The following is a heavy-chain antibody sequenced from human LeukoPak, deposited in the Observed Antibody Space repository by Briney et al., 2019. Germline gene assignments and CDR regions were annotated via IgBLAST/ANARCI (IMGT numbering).Heavy chain of an antibody. D-gene: IGHD1-1*01. Sequence: GESLKISCEGFGYSFTSNWIGWVRQMPGKGLEWMGIIYPGDSDTRYSPSFEGQVTISADRSISTAYPQWSSLKASDTAMYYCARPGTTGATIWGQGTLVTVSS. J-gene: IGHJ4*02. CDR3: ARPGTTGATI. CDR2: IYPGDSDT. CDR1: GYSFTSNW. V-gene: IGHV5-51*01.